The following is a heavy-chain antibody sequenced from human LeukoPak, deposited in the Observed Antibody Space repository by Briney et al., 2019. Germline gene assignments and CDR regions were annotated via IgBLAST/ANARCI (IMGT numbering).Heavy chain of an antibody. CDR3: AKDTALTLGNGMDV. V-gene: IGHV3-23*01. CDR1: GFTFSSYA. D-gene: IGHD3-10*01. J-gene: IGHJ6*02. Sequence: GGSLRLSCAASGFTFSSYAMSWVRQAPGKGLEWVSAISGSGGSTYYADSVKGRFTISRDNSKTTLYLQMNSLRAEDTAVYYCAKDTALTLGNGMDVWGQGTTVTVSS. CDR2: ISGSGGST.